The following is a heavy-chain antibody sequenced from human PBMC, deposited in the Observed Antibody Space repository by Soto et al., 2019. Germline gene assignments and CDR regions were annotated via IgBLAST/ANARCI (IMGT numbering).Heavy chain of an antibody. CDR1: GGSISSSSYY. CDR3: ARHMAPAGTYGMDV. D-gene: IGHD6-13*01. Sequence: LETLSLTCTVSGGSISSSSYYWGWIRQPPGKGLEWIGSIYYSGSTYYNPSFQGQVTISADKSISTAYLQWSSLKASDTAMYYCARHMAPAGTYGMDVWGQGNPGHRLL. J-gene: IGHJ6*02. V-gene: IGHV4-39*07. CDR2: IYYSGST.